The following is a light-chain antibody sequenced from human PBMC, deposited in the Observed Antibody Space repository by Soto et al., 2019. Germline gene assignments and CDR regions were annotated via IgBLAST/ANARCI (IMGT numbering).Light chain of an antibody. CDR3: QQSYMDPIT. J-gene: IGKJ5*01. V-gene: IGKV1-39*01. Sequence: DIQMTQSPSSMSASVGNSATITCRASQSISTYLNWYQKKPGKAPNLLIYDASRLQSGVPSRFSGSGGGTDFTLSISSVQPEDFATDFCQQSYMDPITFGQGTRLEIK. CDR1: QSISTY. CDR2: DAS.